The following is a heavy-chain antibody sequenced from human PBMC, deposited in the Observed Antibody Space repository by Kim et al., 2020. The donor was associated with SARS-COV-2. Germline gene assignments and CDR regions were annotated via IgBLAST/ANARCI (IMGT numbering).Heavy chain of an antibody. CDR2: IYTSGST. CDR3: ARGSVGVVVPINWFDP. D-gene: IGHD2-2*01. J-gene: IGHJ5*02. V-gene: IGHV4-61*02. Sequence: SETLSLTCTVSGGSISSGSYYWSWIRQPAGKGLEWIGRIYTSGSTNYNPSLKSRVTISVDTSKNQFSLKLSSVTAADTAVYYCARGSVGVVVPINWFDPWGQRTLVTVSS. CDR1: GGSISSGSYY.